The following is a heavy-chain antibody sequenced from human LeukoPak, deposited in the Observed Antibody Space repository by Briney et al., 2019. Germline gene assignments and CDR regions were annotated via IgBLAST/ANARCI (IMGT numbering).Heavy chain of an antibody. J-gene: IGHJ4*02. Sequence: ASVKVSCKASGYTFTSYDINWVRQATGQGLEWMGRVSPYNGNTYYSQRFQGRVTITKDTSTGTAYLDLRNLRADDTAMYYCARNGRVRRVVKDVFEYWGQGTLVAVSS. CDR3: ARNGRVRRVVKDVFEY. CDR1: GYTFTSYD. CDR2: VSPYNGNT. V-gene: IGHV1-18*01. D-gene: IGHD3-10*01.